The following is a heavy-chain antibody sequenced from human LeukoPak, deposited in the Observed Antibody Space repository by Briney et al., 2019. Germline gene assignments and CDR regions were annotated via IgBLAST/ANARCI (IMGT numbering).Heavy chain of an antibody. D-gene: IGHD3-3*01. V-gene: IGHV1-18*04. CDR1: GYTFTDFY. J-gene: IGHJ4*02. CDR2: INPNNGDT. CDR3: ARDLEWLRFDY. Sequence: ASVKVSCKASGYTFTDFYMQWVRQAPGQGLEWMGWINPNNGDTNYAQKLQGRVTMTTDTSTSTAYMELRSLRSDDTAVYYCARDLEWLRFDYWGQGTLVTVSS.